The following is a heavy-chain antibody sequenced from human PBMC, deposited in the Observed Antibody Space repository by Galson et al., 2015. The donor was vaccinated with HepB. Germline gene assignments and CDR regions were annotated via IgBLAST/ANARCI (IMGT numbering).Heavy chain of an antibody. V-gene: IGHV3-7*03. Sequence: SLRLSCAASGFTFSSYWMSWVRQAPGKGLEWVANIKQDGSEKYYVDSVKGRFTISRDNAKNSLYLQMNSLRAEDTAVYYCARDLGSGWYLGLVYWGQGTLVTVSS. CDR3: ARDLGSGWYLGLVY. CDR1: GFTFSSYW. J-gene: IGHJ4*02. D-gene: IGHD6-19*01. CDR2: IKQDGSEK.